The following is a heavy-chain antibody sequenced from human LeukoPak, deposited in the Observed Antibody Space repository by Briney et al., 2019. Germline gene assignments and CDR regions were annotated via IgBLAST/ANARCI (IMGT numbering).Heavy chain of an antibody. CDR3: ARGGPIAAAPKSFDY. CDR2: INHSGST. J-gene: IGHJ4*02. V-gene: IGHV4-34*01. CDR1: GGSFSGYY. D-gene: IGHD6-13*01. Sequence: PSETLSLTCAVYGGSFSGYYWSWIRQPPRKGLEWIGEINHSGSTNYNPSLKSRVTISVDTSKNQFSLKLSSVTAADTAVYYCARGGPIAAAPKSFDYWGQGTLVTVSS.